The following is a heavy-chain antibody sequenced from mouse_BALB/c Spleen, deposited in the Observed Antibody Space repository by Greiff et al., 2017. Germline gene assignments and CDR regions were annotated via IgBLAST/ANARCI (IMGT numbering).Heavy chain of an antibody. Sequence: VQLQQSGAELMKPGASVKISCKATGYTFSSYWIEWVKQRPGHGLEWIGEILPGSGSTNYNVKFKGKATLTAVTSSNTAYMQLSSLTSEDSAVYYCARRYGHEFAYWGQGTLVTVSA. CDR2: ILPGSGST. CDR1: GYTFSSYW. D-gene: IGHD2-14*01. J-gene: IGHJ3*01. CDR3: ARRYGHEFAY. V-gene: IGHV1-9*01.